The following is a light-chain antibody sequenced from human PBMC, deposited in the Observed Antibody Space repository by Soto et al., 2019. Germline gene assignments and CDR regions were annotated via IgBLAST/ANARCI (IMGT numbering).Light chain of an antibody. V-gene: IGKV3-20*01. CDR3: QQYGTSPVT. CDR2: GAS. Sequence: EIVLTQSPGTLSVSPGERVTLSCRASQSVSSSYLAWYQQKPGQAPRLLIFGASSRATGTPDRFSGSGSGTDFTLTISRLEPEDFAVYYCQQYGTSPVTFGQGTRLEV. J-gene: IGKJ5*01. CDR1: QSVSSSY.